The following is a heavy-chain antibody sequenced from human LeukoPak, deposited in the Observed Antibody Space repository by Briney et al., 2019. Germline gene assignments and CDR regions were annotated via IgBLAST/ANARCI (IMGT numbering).Heavy chain of an antibody. CDR3: ARSLYSSSSSPAFDI. CDR1: GFTFSSYW. J-gene: IGHJ3*02. V-gene: IGHV3-74*01. Sequence: PGGSLRLSCVASGFTFSSYWMHWVRQAPGKGLVWVSRINTDGSSTSYADSVKGRFTISRDNAKNTLYLQMNSLRAEDTAVYYCARSLYSSSSSPAFDIWGQGTMVTVSS. D-gene: IGHD6-6*01. CDR2: INTDGSST.